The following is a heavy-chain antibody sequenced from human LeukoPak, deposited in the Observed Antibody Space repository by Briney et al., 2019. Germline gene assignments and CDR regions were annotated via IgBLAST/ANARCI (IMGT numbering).Heavy chain of an antibody. D-gene: IGHD3-10*01. J-gene: IGHJ4*02. Sequence: SETLSLTCSVSGVSMSTYFWSWIRQPPGKGLEWLAFIHYTEKTNYNPSLRSRLTISVDTSKNQFSLRLSSLTAADTAIYYCARDIYGSGYGYFDQWGQGALVTVSS. CDR3: ARDIYGSGYGYFDQ. CDR2: IHYTEKT. CDR1: GVSMSTYF. V-gene: IGHV4-59*01.